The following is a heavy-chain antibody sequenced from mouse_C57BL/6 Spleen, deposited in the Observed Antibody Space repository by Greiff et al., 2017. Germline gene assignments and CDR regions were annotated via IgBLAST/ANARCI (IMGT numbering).Heavy chain of an antibody. Sequence: EVMLVESGGGLVKPGGSLKLSCAASGFTFSSYTMSWVRQTPEKRLEWVATISGGGGNTYYPDSVKGRFTISRDNAKNTLYLQMSSLRSEDTALYYCARRKVANYFDYWGQGTTRTVSS. CDR1: GFTFSSYT. CDR2: ISGGGGNT. V-gene: IGHV5-9*01. J-gene: IGHJ2*01. CDR3: ARRKVANYFDY. D-gene: IGHD1-1*01.